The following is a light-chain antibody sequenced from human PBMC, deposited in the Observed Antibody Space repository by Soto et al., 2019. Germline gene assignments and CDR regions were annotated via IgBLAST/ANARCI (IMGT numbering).Light chain of an antibody. Sequence: SALTQPPSASGSPGQSVTISCIGTGSDVGGYNYVSWYQQHPGKAPKLMIYEVSKRPSGVPDRFSGSKSGNTASLTVSGLQAEDEADYYCSSYAASNNLGVFGGGTKLTVL. CDR2: EVS. CDR3: SSYAASNNLGV. CDR1: GSDVGGYNY. J-gene: IGLJ2*01. V-gene: IGLV2-8*01.